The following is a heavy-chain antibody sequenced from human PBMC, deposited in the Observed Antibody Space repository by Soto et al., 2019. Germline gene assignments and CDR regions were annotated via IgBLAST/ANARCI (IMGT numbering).Heavy chain of an antibody. CDR3: AKDRRLTFGGVIVTGDY. D-gene: IGHD3-16*02. CDR2: ISGSGGST. V-gene: IGHV3-23*01. CDR1: GFTFSSYA. J-gene: IGHJ4*02. Sequence: EVQLLESGGGLVQPGGSLRLSCAASGFTFSSYAMSWVRQAPGKGLEWVSAISGSGGSTYYADSVKGRYTISRDNSKNTLYLQMNSLRAEDTAVYYCAKDRRLTFGGVIVTGDYWGQGTLVTVSS.